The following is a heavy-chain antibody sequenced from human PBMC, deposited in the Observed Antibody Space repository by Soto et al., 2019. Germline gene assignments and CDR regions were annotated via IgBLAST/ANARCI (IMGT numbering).Heavy chain of an antibody. Sequence: EVQLVESGGGLVQPGGSLRLSCAASGITVSSNYMSWVRQAPGKGLEWVSFIYSGGSTFYADSVKGRFTISRDNSKNTLYLQMNSLGAADTAMYYCAREGPGAFDIWGQGTMVTVSS. CDR2: IYSGGST. CDR1: GITVSSNY. J-gene: IGHJ3*02. V-gene: IGHV3-66*01. CDR3: AREGPGAFDI.